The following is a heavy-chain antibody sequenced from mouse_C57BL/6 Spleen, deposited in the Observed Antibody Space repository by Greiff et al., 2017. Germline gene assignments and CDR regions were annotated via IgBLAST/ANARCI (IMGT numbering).Heavy chain of an antibody. D-gene: IGHD2-4*01. CDR2: IDPSDSYT. J-gene: IGHJ3*01. Sequence: QVQLQQPGAELVKPGASVKLSCKASDYTFNSYWMQWVKQRPGQGLEWIGEIDPSDSYTNYNQKFKGKATLTVDTSSSTAYMQLSSLTSEDSAVYYCASSYDYAVAYWGQGTLVTVSA. V-gene: IGHV1-50*01. CDR1: DYTFNSYW. CDR3: ASSYDYAVAY.